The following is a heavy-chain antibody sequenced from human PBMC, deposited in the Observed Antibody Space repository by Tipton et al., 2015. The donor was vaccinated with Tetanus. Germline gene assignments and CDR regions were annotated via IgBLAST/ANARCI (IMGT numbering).Heavy chain of an antibody. Sequence: TLSLTCTVSGGSISSYNWSWIRQPPGKGLEWIGYIYYSGSTNYNPSLKSRVTMSVDTSKIQFSLKVSSVTAADTAVYYCARLSSSANDAHAFDIWGQGTMVTVSS. CDR2: IYYSGST. J-gene: IGHJ3*02. CDR1: GGSISSYN. CDR3: ARLSSSANDAHAFDI. D-gene: IGHD3-22*01. V-gene: IGHV4-59*08.